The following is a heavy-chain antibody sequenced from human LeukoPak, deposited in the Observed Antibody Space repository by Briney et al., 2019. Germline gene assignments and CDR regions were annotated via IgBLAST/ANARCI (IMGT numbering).Heavy chain of an antibody. CDR2: IYYSGST. V-gene: IGHV4-31*03. D-gene: IGHD3-22*01. CDR1: GGSISRGGYY. CDR3: ARSPYYYDSSGYRFDY. J-gene: IGHJ4*02. Sequence: KSSETLSLTCTVSGGSISRGGYYWSWIRQHPGKGLEWIGYIYYSGSTYYNPSLKSRVTISVDTSKNQFSLKLSSVTAADTAVYYCARSPYYYDSSGYRFDYWGQGTLVTVSS.